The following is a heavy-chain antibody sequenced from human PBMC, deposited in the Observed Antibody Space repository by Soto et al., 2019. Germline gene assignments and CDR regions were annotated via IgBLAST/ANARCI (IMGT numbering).Heavy chain of an antibody. CDR1: GFTFSSYV. CDR2: ISYDGSNK. J-gene: IGHJ6*02. CDR3: EKMGTTVRGVIGPCYDYYGMGV. D-gene: IGHD3-10*01. Sequence: PVGSLRLSCAASGFTFSSYVMHWVRQAPGKGLEWVAVISYDGSNKYDADSVKGRVTISRDNSKNTLYLQMNSLRAEDTAVYYCEKMGTTVRGVIGPCYDYYGMGVWGQGTPGTVSS. V-gene: IGHV3-30*18.